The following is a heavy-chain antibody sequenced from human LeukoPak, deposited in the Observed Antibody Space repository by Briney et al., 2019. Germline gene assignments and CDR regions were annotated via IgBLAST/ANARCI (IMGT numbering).Heavy chain of an antibody. J-gene: IGHJ5*01. Sequence: PSETLSLTCTVSGYAITSGGFSWNWTRQSPGKGLEWIGCIYDRGPAYYNPSLKSRFTISVDRPKNQFFLNVTSLTTADTAVYFCDRSRQASGLFNSWGQGTLVVVSS. V-gene: IGHV4-30-2*06. CDR3: DRSRQASGLFNS. D-gene: IGHD3-10*01. CDR1: GYAITSGGFS. CDR2: IYDRGPA.